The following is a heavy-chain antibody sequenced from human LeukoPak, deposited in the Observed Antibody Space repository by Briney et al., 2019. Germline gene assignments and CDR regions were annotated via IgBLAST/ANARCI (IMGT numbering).Heavy chain of an antibody. V-gene: IGHV3-64*01. CDR1: GFTFSSYA. J-gene: IGHJ4*02. CDR2: ISSNGGST. D-gene: IGHD3-10*01. Sequence: GGSLRLSCAASGFTFSSYAMHWVRQAPGKGLEYVSAISSNGGSTYYANSVKGRFTISRDNSKNTLYLQMGSLRAEDMAVYYCARVSYYYGSGSYRPTAVYYFDYWGQGTLVTVSS. CDR3: ARVSYYYGSGSYRPTAVYYFDY.